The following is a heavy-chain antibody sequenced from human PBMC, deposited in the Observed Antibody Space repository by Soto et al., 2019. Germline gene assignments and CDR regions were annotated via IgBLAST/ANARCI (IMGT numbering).Heavy chain of an antibody. D-gene: IGHD3-3*01. J-gene: IGHJ4*02. V-gene: IGHV3-15*07. CDR1: GFTFSNAW. Sequence: EVQLVESGGGLVKPGGSLRLSCAASGFTFSNAWMNWVRQAPGKGLEWVGRIKSKTDGGTTDYAAPVKGRFTISRDDSKNTLYLQMNSLKTEDTAVYYCTTLYYDFWGASFDYWGQGTLVTVSS. CDR3: TTLYYDFWGASFDY. CDR2: IKSKTDGGTT.